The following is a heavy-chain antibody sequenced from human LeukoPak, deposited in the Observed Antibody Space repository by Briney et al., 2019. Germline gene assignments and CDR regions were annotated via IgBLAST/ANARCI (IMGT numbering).Heavy chain of an antibody. Sequence: PGGSLRLSCAASGFTFSSYGMHWVRQAPGKGLEWVANIKQDGSEKYYVDSVKGRFTISRDNAKNSLYLQMNSLRAEDTAVYYCADMDHWGQGTLVTVSS. CDR1: GFTFSSYG. J-gene: IGHJ4*02. V-gene: IGHV3-7*01. CDR2: IKQDGSEK. CDR3: ADMDH.